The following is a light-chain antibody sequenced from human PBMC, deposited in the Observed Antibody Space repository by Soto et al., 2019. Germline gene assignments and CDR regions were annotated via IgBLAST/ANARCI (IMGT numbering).Light chain of an antibody. Sequence: EIVMTQSPATLSVSPGERATLSCISSQSVSSNLAWYQQKPGQAPRLLIYGASTRATGIPATFSGSGSGTEFTLTISSLQSEDFAVYYCQQRSNWPLITFGQGTRLEIK. CDR2: GAS. CDR1: QSVSSN. J-gene: IGKJ5*01. V-gene: IGKV3-15*01. CDR3: QQRSNWPLIT.